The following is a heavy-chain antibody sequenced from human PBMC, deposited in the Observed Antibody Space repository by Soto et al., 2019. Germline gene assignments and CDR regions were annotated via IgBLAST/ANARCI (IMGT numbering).Heavy chain of an antibody. CDR1: GFTFSSYT. CDR3: TREHVVTIFRRGQRGSFDN. J-gene: IGHJ4*02. D-gene: IGHD3-9*01. V-gene: IGHV3-21*01. CDR2: ITSGSDYI. Sequence: GSLRLSCAASGFTFSSYTMNWVRQAPGKGLEWVAFITSGSDYIYYADSVKGRFTISRDDANNSLFLQMSSLRAEDTAVYYCTREHVVTIFRRGQRGSFDNWSQGTLVTVS.